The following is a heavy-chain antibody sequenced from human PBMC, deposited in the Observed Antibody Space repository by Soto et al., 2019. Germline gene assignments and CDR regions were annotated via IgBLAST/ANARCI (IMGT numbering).Heavy chain of an antibody. V-gene: IGHV3-21*01. CDR2: ISSSSSYI. J-gene: IGHJ4*02. Sequence: SLRLSCAASGFTFSSYSMNWVRQAPGKGLEWVSSISSSSSYIYYADSVKGRFTISRDNAKNSLYLQVNSLRAEDTAVYYCARDIGVLEWLLFFDYWGQGTLVTVSS. CDR1: GFTFSSYS. D-gene: IGHD3-3*01. CDR3: ARDIGVLEWLLFFDY.